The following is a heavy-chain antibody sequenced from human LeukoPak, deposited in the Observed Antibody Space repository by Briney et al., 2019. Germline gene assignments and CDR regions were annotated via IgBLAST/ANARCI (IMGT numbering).Heavy chain of an antibody. V-gene: IGHV3-7*01. CDR2: IKQDGSEK. CDR1: GFTFSSYW. Sequence: GGSLRLSCAASGFTFSSYWMSWVRQAPGKGLEWVANIKQDGSEKYYVDSVKGRFTISRDNAKNSLYLQMNSLRAEDMAVYYCASRRMGYYGSGSYNYYYYYMDVWGKGTTVTVSS. CDR3: ASRRMGYYGSGSYNYYYYYMDV. D-gene: IGHD3-10*01. J-gene: IGHJ6*03.